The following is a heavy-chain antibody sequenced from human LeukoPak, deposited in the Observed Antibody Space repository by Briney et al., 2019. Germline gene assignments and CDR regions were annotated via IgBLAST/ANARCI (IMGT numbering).Heavy chain of an antibody. CDR3: VRETGGFED. CDR2: VTPASGVT. J-gene: IGHJ4*02. CDR1: GYTFSDYI. D-gene: IGHD7-27*01. V-gene: IGHV1-2*02. Sequence: ASVKVSCKTFGYTFSDYIIHWVRQAPGQGLEWMGCVTPASGVTYYAQKSQGRVTVTTDTSISTAYMDLSRLSSDDTAVYYCVRETGGFEDWGQGTLVTVSS.